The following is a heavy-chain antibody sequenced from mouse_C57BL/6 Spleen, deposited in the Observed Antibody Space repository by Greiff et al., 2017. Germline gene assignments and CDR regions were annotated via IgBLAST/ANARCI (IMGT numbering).Heavy chain of an antibody. D-gene: IGHD1-1*01. CDR2: IDPSDSET. J-gene: IGHJ1*03. CDR1: GYTFTSYW. Sequence: QVQLQQSGAELVRPGSSVKLSCKASGYTFTSYWMHWVKQRPIQGLEWIGNIDPSDSETHYNQKFKDKATLTVDKSSSTAYMQLSSLTSEDSAVYYCARSRYYYGSSSNWYFDVWGTGTTVTVSS. V-gene: IGHV1-52*01. CDR3: ARSRYYYGSSSNWYFDV.